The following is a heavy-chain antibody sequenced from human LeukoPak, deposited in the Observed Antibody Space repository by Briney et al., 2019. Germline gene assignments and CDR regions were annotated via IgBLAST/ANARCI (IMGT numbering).Heavy chain of an antibody. CDR3: ARGGYPYYYGMDV. V-gene: IGHV4-34*01. J-gene: IGHJ6*02. CDR1: GGSFSNYY. Sequence: SETLSLTCAVYGGSFSNYYWSWIREPPGRGLEWIGEIYHSGSTNHNPSLKSRVTISVDTSKNQFSLKLSSVTAADTAVYYCARGGYPYYYGMDVWGQGTTVTVSS. CDR2: IYHSGST. D-gene: IGHD5-18*01.